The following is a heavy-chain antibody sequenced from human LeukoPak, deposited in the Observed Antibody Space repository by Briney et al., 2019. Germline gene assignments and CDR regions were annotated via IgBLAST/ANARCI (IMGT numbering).Heavy chain of an antibody. J-gene: IGHJ5*02. D-gene: IGHD2-2*01. Sequence: PSETLSLTCAVYGWSFNDYYWNWIRQPPGKGLEWIGEINARGDTNFNPSLKSRVTISVDTSKKPFSLRLTSMIAVDTAVYYCARGQVPAARGYNWFDPWGQGTLVTVSS. CDR1: GWSFNDYY. CDR2: INARGDT. V-gene: IGHV4-34*01. CDR3: ARGQVPAARGYNWFDP.